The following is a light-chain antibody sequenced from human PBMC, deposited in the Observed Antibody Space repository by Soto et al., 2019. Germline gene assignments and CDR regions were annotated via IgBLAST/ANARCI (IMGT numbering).Light chain of an antibody. V-gene: IGKV3-20*01. Sequence: EVVLTQSPGTLSLSPGKRATLSCRASQSLDSTSLAWYQQKPGQSLRLVIYGASRRATGIPDRFSGSGSGTDFILTIDRLEPEDFAVYYCQRSGTSPPYIFGAGTRLDIK. CDR1: QSLDSTS. CDR3: QRSGTSPPYI. CDR2: GAS. J-gene: IGKJ2*01.